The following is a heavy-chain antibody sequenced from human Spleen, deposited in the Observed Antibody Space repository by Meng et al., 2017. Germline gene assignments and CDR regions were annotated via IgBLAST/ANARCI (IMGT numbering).Heavy chain of an antibody. CDR1: GGSFRRYY. Sequence: SETLSLTCAVHGGSFRRYYWNWIRQSPGKGLEWIGEINETRDTNDNPSLKSRVTISVDTSKNQFSLKLSSVTAADTAVYYCASSARVVRGVITHYFDYWGQGTLVTVSS. V-gene: IGHV4-34*01. CDR3: ASSARVVRGVITHYFDY. D-gene: IGHD3-10*01. CDR2: INETRDT. J-gene: IGHJ4*02.